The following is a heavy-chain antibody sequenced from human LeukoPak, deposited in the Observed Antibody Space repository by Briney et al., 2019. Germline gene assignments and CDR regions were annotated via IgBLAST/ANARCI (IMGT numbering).Heavy chain of an antibody. CDR3: ARGATYYYDSSGYYLDY. CDR1: GYTFTSYG. J-gene: IGHJ4*02. Sequence: GASVKVSCKASGYTFTSYGNSWVRQAPGQGLEWMGWISAYNGNTNYAQKLQGRVTMTTDTSTSTAYMELRSLRSDDTAVYYCARGATYYYDSSGYYLDYWGQGTLVTVSS. CDR2: ISAYNGNT. V-gene: IGHV1-18*01. D-gene: IGHD3-22*01.